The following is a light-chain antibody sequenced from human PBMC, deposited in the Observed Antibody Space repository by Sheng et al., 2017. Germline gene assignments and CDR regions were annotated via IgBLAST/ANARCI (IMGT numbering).Light chain of an antibody. V-gene: IGKV1-6*01. J-gene: IGKJ3*01. Sequence: AIQMTQSPSSLSASVGDRVTITCRASQGIRNGLAWFQQKPGKAPKLLIYAASSLQGGVPSRFSGSGSGTDFTLTISSLQPEDFATYYCLQDYNYPFTFGPRDQ. CDR2: AAS. CDR3: LQDYNYPFT. CDR1: QGIRNG.